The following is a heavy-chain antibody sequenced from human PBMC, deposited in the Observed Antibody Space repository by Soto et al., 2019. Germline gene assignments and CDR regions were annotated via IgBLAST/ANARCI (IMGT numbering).Heavy chain of an antibody. CDR2: TYCSGST. J-gene: IGHJ4*02. D-gene: IGHD6-13*01. Sequence: SETLSLTCTVSGGSMIAYYWSWMRQPPGKGLQWIGYTYCSGSTTYNPSLKSRVTISVDSSKNQFSLKLDSVTPADTAVYYCARVRGTAGKRYFDYWGPGTLVTVSS. V-gene: IGHV4-59*01. CDR1: GGSMIAYY. CDR3: ARVRGTAGKRYFDY.